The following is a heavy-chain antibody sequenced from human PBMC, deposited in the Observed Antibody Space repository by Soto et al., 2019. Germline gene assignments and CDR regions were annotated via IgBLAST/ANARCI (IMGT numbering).Heavy chain of an antibody. D-gene: IGHD2-21*02. J-gene: IGHJ4*02. Sequence: QVQLQESGPGLVKPSGTLSLTCAVSGDSISSDKWWSWVRQPPGKGLEWIGEIHHSGRTNYNPSLXXRVTILVEKSKNRVSLELSSMPAADTAVYYCARGGDWQFDYWGQGTLVTVSS. CDR3: ARGGDWQFDY. V-gene: IGHV4-4*02. CDR2: IHHSGRT. CDR1: GDSISSDKW.